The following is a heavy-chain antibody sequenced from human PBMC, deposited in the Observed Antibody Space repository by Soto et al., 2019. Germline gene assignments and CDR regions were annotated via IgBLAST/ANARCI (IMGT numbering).Heavy chain of an antibody. J-gene: IGHJ6*02. Sequence: GASVKVSCKASGYTFTSYGISWVRQAPGQGLEWMGWISAYNGNTNYAQKLQGRVTMTTDTSTSTAYMELRSLRSDDTAVYYCARERGSGWSRGGMDVWGQGTTVTVSS. CDR3: ARERGSGWSRGGMDV. D-gene: IGHD6-19*01. V-gene: IGHV1-18*04. CDR1: GYTFTSYG. CDR2: ISAYNGNT.